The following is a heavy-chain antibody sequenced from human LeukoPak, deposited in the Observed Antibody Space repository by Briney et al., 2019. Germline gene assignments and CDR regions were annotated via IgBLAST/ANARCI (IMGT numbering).Heavy chain of an antibody. J-gene: IGHJ2*01. Sequence: GGSLRLSCAVSGFTFSSYWMHWVRQSPGKGLAWVSRITSDGSATDYADSVRGRFTVSRDNAENTLFLHMDSLRVEDTAVYYCARDASPGYFDLWGRGTLVTVSS. V-gene: IGHV3-74*01. CDR2: ITSDGSAT. CDR3: ARDASPGYFDL. CDR1: GFTFSSYW.